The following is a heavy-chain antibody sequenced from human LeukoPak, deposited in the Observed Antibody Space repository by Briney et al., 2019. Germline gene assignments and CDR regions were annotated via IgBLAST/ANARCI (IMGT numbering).Heavy chain of an antibody. CDR3: TRDPNGDYVGAFDG. J-gene: IGHJ3*01. CDR1: GFTFSNYG. D-gene: IGHD4-17*01. CDR2: IRYDGSNK. Sequence: PGGSLRLSCAASGFTFSNYGMHWVRQAPGKGLEWVAFIRYDGSNKYYADSVKGRFTISRDNSKNMLYLQMNSLRGEDTAVYYCTRDPNGDYVGAFDGWGQGTMVTVSS. V-gene: IGHV3-30*02.